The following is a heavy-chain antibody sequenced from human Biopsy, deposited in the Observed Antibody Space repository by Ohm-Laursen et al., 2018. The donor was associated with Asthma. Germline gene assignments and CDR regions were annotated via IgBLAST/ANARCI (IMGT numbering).Heavy chain of an antibody. D-gene: IGHD6-19*01. Sequence: TLSLTCNVSGVSISSRSHYWGWIRQSPGKGLAWIGSFFYSGSTDYKASLKSRVTISGDGSKNQLSLQVPSVTAADTAQYYCVRQSGYRSGWPKLLFVYYGMDVWGPGTTVTVSS. V-gene: IGHV4-39*01. CDR3: VRQSGYRSGWPKLLFVYYGMDV. CDR2: FFYSGST. J-gene: IGHJ6*02. CDR1: GVSISSRSHY.